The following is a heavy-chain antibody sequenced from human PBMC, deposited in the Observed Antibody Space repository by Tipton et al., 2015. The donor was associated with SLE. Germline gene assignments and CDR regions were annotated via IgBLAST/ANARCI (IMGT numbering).Heavy chain of an antibody. CDR3: ARDRGIYFDY. D-gene: IGHD3-10*01. V-gene: IGHV4-61*09. J-gene: IGHJ4*02. CDR1: GGSLSSSSYY. Sequence: TLSLTCTVSGGSLSSSSYYLGWSRQPPGKGLEWIGYIYTSGSTNYNPSLKSRVTISVDTSKNQFSLKLSSVTAADTAVYYCARDRGIYFDYWGQGTLVTVSS. CDR2: IYTSGST.